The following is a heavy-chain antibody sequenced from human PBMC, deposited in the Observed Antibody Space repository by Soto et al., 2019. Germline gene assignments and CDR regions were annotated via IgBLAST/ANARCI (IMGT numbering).Heavy chain of an antibody. CDR1: GGSFSGYY. CDR2: INDSGSI. J-gene: IGHJ2*01. Sequence: QVQLQQWGAGPLKPLETLSLTCGVSGGSFSGYYWAWIRQYPGKGLEWIGEINDSGSINYNPSLKSRVSSSVDTSKNHYSLNLTSVTAADTAVYYCARESHDILTGPPWVWYFDLWGRGTLVTVSS. D-gene: IGHD3-9*01. CDR3: ARESHDILTGPPWVWYFDL. V-gene: IGHV4-34*01.